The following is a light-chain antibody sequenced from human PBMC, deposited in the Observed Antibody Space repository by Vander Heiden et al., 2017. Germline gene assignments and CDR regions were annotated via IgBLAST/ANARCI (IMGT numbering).Light chain of an antibody. CDR3: QQYGASPPST. Sequence: EIVLTQSPFTLSLSPGERATLSCGASQSISSNSLAWYQHRPGLAPRLLIYDVSSRATGIPHRFSGSGSGTDFTLTISSVEPEDFAVYYCQQYGASPPSTFGQETKLEIK. J-gene: IGKJ2*01. CDR2: DVS. V-gene: IGKV3D-20*01. CDR1: QSISSNS.